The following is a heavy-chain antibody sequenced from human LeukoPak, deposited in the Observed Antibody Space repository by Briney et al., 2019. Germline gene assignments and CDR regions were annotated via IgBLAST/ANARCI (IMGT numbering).Heavy chain of an antibody. CDR1: GFTFSSYA. Sequence: GGSLRLSCAASGFTFSSYAMSWVRQAPGKGLEWVSAISGSGGSTYYPDSVKGRFTISRDNSKNTLYLQMSSLRDEDTAIYYCARSGKLSSSWSEWGQGTLVTVSS. D-gene: IGHD6-13*01. J-gene: IGHJ4*02. CDR2: ISGSGGST. V-gene: IGHV3-23*01. CDR3: ARSGKLSSSWSE.